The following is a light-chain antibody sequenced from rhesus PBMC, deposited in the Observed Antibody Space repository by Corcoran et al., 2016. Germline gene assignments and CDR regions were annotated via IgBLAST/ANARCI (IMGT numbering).Light chain of an antibody. Sequence: DIQMTQSPSSLSASVGDRVTVTCRASQAITNDLAWYQQKPVETPKLLSYEASSLQSGVSSRFCGSGSGTYFTLTISSLQSEEFATYYCQHYYSAPWTFGQGTKVDIK. CDR3: QHYYSAPWT. V-gene: IGKV1-21*01. J-gene: IGKJ1*01. CDR2: EAS. CDR1: QAITND.